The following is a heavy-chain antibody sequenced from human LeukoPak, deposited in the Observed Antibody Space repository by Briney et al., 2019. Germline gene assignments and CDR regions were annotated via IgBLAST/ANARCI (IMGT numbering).Heavy chain of an antibody. V-gene: IGHV4-59*01. CDR2: IYDSGST. CDR3: ARIFLRYSGGWYGAADS. CDR1: GGSFSTYY. J-gene: IGHJ4*02. Sequence: SETLSLTCTVSGGSFSTYYWSWIRQPPGKGLEYIGYIYDSGSTNYNPSLKSRVTISRDMPKNQFSLKLTSATAADTAAYYCARIFLRYSGGWYGAADSWGQGILVTVSS. D-gene: IGHD6-19*01.